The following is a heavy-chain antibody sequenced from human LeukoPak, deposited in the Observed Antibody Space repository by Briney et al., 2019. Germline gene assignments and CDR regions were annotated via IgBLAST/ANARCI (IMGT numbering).Heavy chain of an antibody. CDR1: GGSISSGDYY. CDR3: ARARQPIYTAMADFDY. J-gene: IGHJ4*02. V-gene: IGHV4-30-4*01. Sequence: PSETLSLTCTVSGGSISSGDYYWSWIRQPPGKGLEWIGYIYYSGSTYYNPSLKSRVTISVDTSKNQFSLKPSSVTAADTAVYYCARARQPIYTAMADFDYWGQGTLVTVSS. CDR2: IYYSGST. D-gene: IGHD5-18*01.